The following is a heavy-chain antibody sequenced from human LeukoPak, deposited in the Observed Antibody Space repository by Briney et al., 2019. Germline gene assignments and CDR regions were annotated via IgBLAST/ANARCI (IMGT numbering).Heavy chain of an antibody. Sequence: GASVKVSCKASGYTFTSYGISWVRQAPGQGLEWMGWISAYNGNTNYAQKLQGRVTMTTDTSTSTAYMELRSLRSDDTAVYYCARGYSSGWYYGVDYFDYWGQGTLVTVSS. CDR2: ISAYNGNT. V-gene: IGHV1-18*01. J-gene: IGHJ4*02. D-gene: IGHD6-19*01. CDR3: ARGYSSGWYYGVDYFDY. CDR1: GYTFTSYG.